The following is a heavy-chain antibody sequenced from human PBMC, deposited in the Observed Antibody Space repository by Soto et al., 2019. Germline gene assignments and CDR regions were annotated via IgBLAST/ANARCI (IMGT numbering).Heavy chain of an antibody. CDR1: GGSFSGYY. Sequence: QVQLQQWGAGLLKPSETLSLTCAVYGGSFSGYYWSWIRQPPGKGLEWIGEINHSGSTNYNPSLKSRVTISVDTSKNQFSLKLSSVTAADTAVYYCARERSSWYTGSYFKHWGQGTLVTVSS. CDR3: ARERSSWYTGSYFKH. J-gene: IGHJ1*01. CDR2: INHSGST. D-gene: IGHD6-13*01. V-gene: IGHV4-34*01.